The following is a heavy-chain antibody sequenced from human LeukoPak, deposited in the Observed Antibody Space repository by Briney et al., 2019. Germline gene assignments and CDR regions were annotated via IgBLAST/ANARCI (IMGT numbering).Heavy chain of an antibody. V-gene: IGHV6-1*01. J-gene: IGHJ4*02. D-gene: IGHD3-16*01. CDR2: TRYRSTWNT. CDR3: VRDFNWAFDY. Sequence: SQTLSLTCAISGDSVSSKSVSWSWIRQSPSRGLEYLGRTRYRSTWNTFYSLSVEGRITINADTSKNEVSLRLSSVTPEDTALYYCVRDFNWAFDYWGQGTLVTVSS. CDR1: GDSVSSKSVS.